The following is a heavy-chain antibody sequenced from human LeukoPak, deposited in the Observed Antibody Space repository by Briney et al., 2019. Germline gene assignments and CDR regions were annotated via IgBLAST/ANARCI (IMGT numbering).Heavy chain of an antibody. CDR3: ASVVVVAATPNWFDP. Sequence: PSGTLSLTCTFSGGSNSSGDYYWSWIRHPPGKGLEWIGYIYYSGSTYYNPSLKSRVTISVDTSKNQFSLKLSSVTAADTAVYYCASVVVVAATPNWFDPWGQGTLVTVSS. CDR2: IYYSGST. CDR1: GGSNSSGDYY. J-gene: IGHJ5*02. V-gene: IGHV4-30-4*08. D-gene: IGHD2-15*01.